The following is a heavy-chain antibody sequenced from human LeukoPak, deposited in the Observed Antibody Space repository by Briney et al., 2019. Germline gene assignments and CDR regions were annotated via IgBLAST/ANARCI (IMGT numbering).Heavy chain of an antibody. CDR3: ARHREAYTNSWFHY. CDR2: IYYSGTT. J-gene: IGHJ5*01. V-gene: IGHV4-39*01. Sequence: SETLSLTCTVSGGSFSSGSYYWGWIRQPPGKGLEWIGSIYYSGTTYYNPSPKSRVTISVDTSENQFSLKLSSVTAADTAVYYCARHREAYTNSWFHYWGQGTLVTVSS. D-gene: IGHD2-2*02. CDR1: GGSFSSGSYY.